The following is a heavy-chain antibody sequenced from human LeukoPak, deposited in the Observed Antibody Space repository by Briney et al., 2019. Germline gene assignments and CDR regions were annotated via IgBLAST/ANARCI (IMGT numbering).Heavy chain of an antibody. CDR1: GFTFDDYG. CDR2: INWNGGST. Sequence: GGSLRLSCAASGFTFDDYGMSWVRQAPGKELEWVSGINWNGGSTGYADSVKGRFTISRDNAKNSLYLQMNSLRAEDTAVYYCARDYYSSSSMVDYWGQGTLVTVSS. D-gene: IGHD6-6*01. V-gene: IGHV3-20*04. J-gene: IGHJ4*02. CDR3: ARDYYSSSSMVDY.